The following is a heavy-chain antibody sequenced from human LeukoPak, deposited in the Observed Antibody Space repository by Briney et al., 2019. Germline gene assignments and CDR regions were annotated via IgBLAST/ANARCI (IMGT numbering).Heavy chain of an antibody. CDR2: INPSGGST. CDR1: VYTFTSYF. D-gene: IGHD3-10*02. J-gene: IGHJ3*02. Sequence: ASVKDSRMSYVYTFTSYFMHSVRQAPGQGLEWMGIINPSGGSTNNAQKPQGGVTTTRETSTRTVSMELSRPRAEDTAVCFIARWATVRIYEQGAFDIWGQGTKVTVSS. CDR3: ARWATVRIYEQGAFDI. V-gene: IGHV1-46*01.